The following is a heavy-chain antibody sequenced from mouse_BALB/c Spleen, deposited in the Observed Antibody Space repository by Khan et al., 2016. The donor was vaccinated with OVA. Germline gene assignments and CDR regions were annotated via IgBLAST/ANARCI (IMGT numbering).Heavy chain of an antibody. D-gene: IGHD1-1*01. V-gene: IGHV1-9*01. CDR2: ILPGSGRN. CDR3: ARGNYSGSSSWFGY. Sequence: VQLQQSGAELMKPGASVKISCKATGYTFSSYWIEWVKQRPGQGLEWIGEILPGSGRNNYNEKFKGKATFTADPSSNTAYLHLSNLTSAVSAVYYCARGNYSGSSSWFGYWGPGTLVTVSA. CDR1: GYTFSSYW. J-gene: IGHJ3*01.